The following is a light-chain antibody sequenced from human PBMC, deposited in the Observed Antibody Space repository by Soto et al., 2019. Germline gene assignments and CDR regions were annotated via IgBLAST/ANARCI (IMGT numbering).Light chain of an antibody. Sequence: EIVLTQSPGTLSLSPGERATVSCRASQSVSSSFFAWYQQKPGQAPRLLIYRTSSRATGIPDRFSGSGSGTDFTLTSSRLEPEDFAVYYCQQYSTSPWTFGQGTKVEIQ. CDR3: QQYSTSPWT. V-gene: IGKV3-20*01. CDR2: RTS. CDR1: QSVSSSF. J-gene: IGKJ1*01.